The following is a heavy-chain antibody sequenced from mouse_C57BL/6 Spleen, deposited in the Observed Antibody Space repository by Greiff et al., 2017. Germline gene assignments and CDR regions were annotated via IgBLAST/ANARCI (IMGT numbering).Heavy chain of an antibody. CDR1: GYTFTDYY. CDR3: ARYYDYDDGFAY. CDR2: INPNNGGT. J-gene: IGHJ3*01. Sequence: EVQLQQSGPELVKPGASVKISCKASGYTFTDYYMNWVKQSHGKSLEWIGDINPNNGGTSYNQKFKGKATLTVDKSSSTAYMELRSLTSEDSAVYDCARYYDYDDGFAYWGQGTLVTVSA. V-gene: IGHV1-26*01. D-gene: IGHD2-4*01.